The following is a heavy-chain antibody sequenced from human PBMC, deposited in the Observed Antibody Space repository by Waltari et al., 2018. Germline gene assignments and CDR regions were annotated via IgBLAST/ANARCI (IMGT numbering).Heavy chain of an antibody. CDR2: IYTSGRP. J-gene: IGHJ4*02. CDR3: ARGTGQQLVHFDY. V-gene: IGHV4-4*07. Sequence: QVQLQESGPGLVKPSETLSLTRTVSGGSISSYYWSGIRQPAGKGLEWIGRIYTSGRPNYHPSLKSRVTMAVDTSKKQFSLTLSSVTAADPAVYYCARGTGQQLVHFDYWGQGTLVTVSS. D-gene: IGHD6-13*01. CDR1: GGSISSYY.